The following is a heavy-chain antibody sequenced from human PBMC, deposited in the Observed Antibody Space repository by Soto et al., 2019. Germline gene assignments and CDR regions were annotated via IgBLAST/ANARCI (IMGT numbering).Heavy chain of an antibody. CDR2: INWNGAYS. J-gene: IGHJ3*01. CDR3: ARVHSSGWYVEPYDA. CDR1: GFKFDDYD. Sequence: EVQLVEAGGNLARPGESLRLSCAASGFKFDDYDFHWVRQATGKGPEWVSGINWNGAYSGYADSVKGRFTISRDNAGNSVYLQMDSLRPVDTALYYCARVHSSGWYVEPYDAWGQGTMVTVSS. D-gene: IGHD6-19*01. V-gene: IGHV3-9*01.